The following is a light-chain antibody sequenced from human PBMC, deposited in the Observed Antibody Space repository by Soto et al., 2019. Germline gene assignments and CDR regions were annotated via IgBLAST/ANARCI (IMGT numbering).Light chain of an antibody. CDR3: SSFTGSSPRYV. V-gene: IGLV2-14*01. J-gene: IGLJ1*01. CDR1: SSDIGGYNY. CDR2: DVS. Sequence: QSELTQPASVSVSPGQSITIFCIGTSSDIGGYNYVSWYQQHPGKAPKLMIYDVSIRPSGVSDRFSASKSGNTSSLTISGLQAEDESDYYCSSFTGSSPRYVFGTGTKVTVL.